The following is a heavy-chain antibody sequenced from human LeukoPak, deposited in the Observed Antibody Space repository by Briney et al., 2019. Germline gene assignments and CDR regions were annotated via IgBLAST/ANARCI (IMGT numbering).Heavy chain of an antibody. D-gene: IGHD6-19*01. V-gene: IGHV3-30-3*01. CDR1: GFTFSSYA. CDR3: ARDTGSGGYGVGAFDI. Sequence: GGSLRLSCAASGFTFSSYAMHWVRQAPGKGLEWVAVISYDGSNKYYADSVKGRFTISRDNSKNTLYLQMNSLRAEDTAVYYCARDTGSGGYGVGAFDIWGQGTMVTVSS. CDR2: ISYDGSNK. J-gene: IGHJ3*02.